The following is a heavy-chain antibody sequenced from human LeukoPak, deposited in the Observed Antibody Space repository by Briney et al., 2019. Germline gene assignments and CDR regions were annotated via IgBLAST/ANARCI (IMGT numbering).Heavy chain of an antibody. J-gene: IGHJ4*02. Sequence: SETLSLTCTVSGGSISSYYWSWIRQPAGKGLEWIGRIYTSGSTNYNPSLKSRVTMSVDTSKNQFSLKLSSVTAADTAVYYCAREDYYDSSGYYSFDYWGRGTLVTVSS. CDR2: IYTSGST. D-gene: IGHD3-22*01. CDR3: AREDYYDSSGYYSFDY. V-gene: IGHV4-4*07. CDR1: GGSISSYY.